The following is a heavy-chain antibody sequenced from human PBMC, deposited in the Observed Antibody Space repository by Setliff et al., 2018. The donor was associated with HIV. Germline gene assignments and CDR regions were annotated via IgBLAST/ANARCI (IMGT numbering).Heavy chain of an antibody. CDR1: GFTFSSYS. V-gene: IGHV3-48*04. CDR2: ISSSSSTI. J-gene: IGHJ4*02. D-gene: IGHD2-2*01. CDR3: ARGEPTILVVPAAFFDS. Sequence: GGSLRLSCAASGFTFSSYSMNWVRQAPGKGLEWVSYISSSSSTIYYADSVKGRFTISRDIDKESLYLQMNSLRAEDTAVYYCARGEPTILVVPAAFFDSWGQGTLVTVSS.